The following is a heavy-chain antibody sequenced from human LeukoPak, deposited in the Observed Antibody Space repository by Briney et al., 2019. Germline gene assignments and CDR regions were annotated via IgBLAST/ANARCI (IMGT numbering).Heavy chain of an antibody. CDR1: GVSISSGGYS. CDR3: ARGRGQLKRVNPFDY. CDR2: IYHSGST. J-gene: IGHJ4*02. Sequence: NPSETLSLTCAVSGVSISSGGYSWGWIRQPPGKGLEWIGYIYHSGSTYYNPSLKRRVTISVDRSKNQFSLKLSSVTAADTAVYYCARGRGQLKRVNPFDYWGQGTLVTVSS. V-gene: IGHV4-30-2*01. D-gene: IGHD2-2*01.